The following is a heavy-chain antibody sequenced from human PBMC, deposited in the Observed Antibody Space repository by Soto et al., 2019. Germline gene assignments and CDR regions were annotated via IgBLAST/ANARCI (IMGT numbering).Heavy chain of an antibody. CDR3: ARGAYYSGWV. D-gene: IGHD6-19*01. CDR2: TYYRANWYS. V-gene: IGHV6-1*01. CDR1: GDSVSSTSTA. J-gene: IGHJ4*02. Sequence: SQTLSLTCAISGDSVSSTSTAWSWIRQSPSRGREWLGRTYYRANWYSDYAVSGKSRITINPDTSKNQFSLQLKSVTPEDTAVYYCARGAYYSGWVWGQGTLVTVSS.